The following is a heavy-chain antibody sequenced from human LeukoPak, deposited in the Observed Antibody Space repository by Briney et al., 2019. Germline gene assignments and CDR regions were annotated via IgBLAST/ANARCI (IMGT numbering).Heavy chain of an antibody. D-gene: IGHD2-2*01. V-gene: IGHV4-38-2*02. CDR1: DYSINSNYY. CDR3: ARHRGYCSSTSCRTEWYY. J-gene: IGHJ4*02. CDR2: IYHSGST. Sequence: SETLSLTCTVSDYSINSNYYWGWIRQPPGKGLEWIGTIYHSGSTYYNPSLKSRLAISVDTSKNQFSLKLSSVTAADTAVYYCARHRGYCSSTSCRTEWYYWGQGTLVTVSS.